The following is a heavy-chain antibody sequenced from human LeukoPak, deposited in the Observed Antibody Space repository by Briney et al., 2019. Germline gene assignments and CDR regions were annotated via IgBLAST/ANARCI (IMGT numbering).Heavy chain of an antibody. CDR2: MSYDGSNT. D-gene: IGHD6-19*01. CDR3: ARASSFDY. CDR1: GFTFSNYA. V-gene: IGHV3-30*14. J-gene: IGHJ4*02. Sequence: GGSLRLSCAASGFTFSNYAIHWVRQAPGKGLEWVAFMSYDGSNTYYADSVKGRFTISRDSSKSTLYLQMNSLRAEDTAVYYCARASSFDYWGQGTLVTVSS.